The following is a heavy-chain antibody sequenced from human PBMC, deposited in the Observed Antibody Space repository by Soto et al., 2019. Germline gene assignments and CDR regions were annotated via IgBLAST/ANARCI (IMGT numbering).Heavy chain of an antibody. CDR1: GYTFLKYG. Sequence: AAVKVSCKASGYTFLKYGINWVRQAPGQGLEWMGGIQTDNDHASFAQKFGGRVTMTTDTSTRTVYMELRDLSSDDTAVYYCAKDLGSGYRFDYWGQGTPVTVSS. CDR2: IQTDNDHA. J-gene: IGHJ4*02. D-gene: IGHD3-9*01. CDR3: AKDLGSGYRFDY. V-gene: IGHV1-18*01.